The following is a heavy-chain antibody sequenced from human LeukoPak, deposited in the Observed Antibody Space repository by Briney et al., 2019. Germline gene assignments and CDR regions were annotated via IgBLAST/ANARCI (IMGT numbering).Heavy chain of an antibody. CDR3: ARMVQSTDSSGFYLPEYFQH. V-gene: IGHV4-39*07. J-gene: IGHJ1*01. CDR1: GGSISSSSYY. CDR2: IYHSGST. Sequence: SETLSLTCNVSGGSISSSSYYWGWIRQPPGKGLEWIGIIYHSGSTYYNPSLKSRVTISVDTSKNQFSLKLTSVTAADTAVYYCARMVQSTDSSGFYLPEYFQHWGQGTLVTVSS. D-gene: IGHD3-22*01.